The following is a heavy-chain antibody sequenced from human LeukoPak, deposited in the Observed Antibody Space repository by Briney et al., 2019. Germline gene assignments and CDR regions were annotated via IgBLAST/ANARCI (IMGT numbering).Heavy chain of an antibody. J-gene: IGHJ4*02. Sequence: SQTLSLTCAISGDSVSISKAAWNWIRQSPSRGLEWLGRTYYRSKWYNDYALSVKSRMIINPDTSKNQFSLHLNSVTPEDTAVYFCARDSSMVLRYYFDFWGQGTQVTVSS. CDR2: TYYRSKWYN. CDR3: ARDSSMVLRYYFDF. V-gene: IGHV6-1*01. D-gene: IGHD3-10*01. CDR1: GDSVSISKAA.